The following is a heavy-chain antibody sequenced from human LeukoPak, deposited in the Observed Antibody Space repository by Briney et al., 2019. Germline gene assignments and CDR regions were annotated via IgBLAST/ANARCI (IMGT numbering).Heavy chain of an antibody. D-gene: IGHD5-12*01. J-gene: IGHJ4*02. CDR1: GYTFTSYG. V-gene: IGHV1-18*01. Sequence: ASVKVSCKASGYTFTSYGISWVRQAPGQGLEWLGWISANNVNTNYAQNPQGRVTMTTDTSTYTAYMEVRSLRSDDTAVYYCAHSRGYGGYYMDYWGQGTLVTVSS. CDR2: ISANNVNT. CDR3: AHSRGYGGYYMDY.